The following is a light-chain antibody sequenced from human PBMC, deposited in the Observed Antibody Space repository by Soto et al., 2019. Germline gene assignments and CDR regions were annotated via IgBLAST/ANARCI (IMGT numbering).Light chain of an antibody. V-gene: IGKV3-15*01. CDR1: QSVSSN. CDR2: GAS. J-gene: IGKJ1*01. Sequence: EIVMTQCPANFSVSPGERATLSCRGSQSVSSNLAWYQQKPGQAPRLLIYGASTRATGIPARFSGTGSGTEFTLTISSLQSEDFAVYYCQQYNNWPPAWTFGQGTKVDIK. CDR3: QQYNNWPPAWT.